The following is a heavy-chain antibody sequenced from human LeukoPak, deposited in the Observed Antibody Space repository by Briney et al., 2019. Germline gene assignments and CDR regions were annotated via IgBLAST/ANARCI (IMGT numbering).Heavy chain of an antibody. CDR2: TYYRSKWYN. CDR1: GDSVSSTA. CDR3: ARGGRGYCTSSSCYFDY. D-gene: IGHD2-2*01. V-gene: IGHV6-1*01. Sequence: SQTLSLTCAISGDSVSSTAWNWIRQSPSRGLEWLGRTYYRSKWYNDYAVSVKSRITINPDTSKNQFSLQLNPVTPEDTAVYYCARGGRGYCTSSSCYFDYWGQGTLVTVSS. J-gene: IGHJ4*02.